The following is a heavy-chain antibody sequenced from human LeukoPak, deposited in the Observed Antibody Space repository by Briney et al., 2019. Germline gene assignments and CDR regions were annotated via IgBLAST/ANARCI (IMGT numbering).Heavy chain of an antibody. J-gene: IGHJ4*02. CDR1: GFTFSSYT. CDR2: ISSSSSYI. CDR3: ARGRSLAGSDY. V-gene: IGHV3-21*01. Sequence: GGSLRLSCAASGFTFSSYTMNWVRQAPGKGLEWVSSISSSSSYIYYADSLKGRFTISRDNAKNSLYLQMNSLRAEDTAVHYCARGRSLAGSDYWGQGTLVTVSS. D-gene: IGHD3-10*01.